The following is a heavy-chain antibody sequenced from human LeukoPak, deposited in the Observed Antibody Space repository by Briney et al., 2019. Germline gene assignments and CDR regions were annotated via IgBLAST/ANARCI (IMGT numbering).Heavy chain of an antibody. D-gene: IGHD1-14*01. V-gene: IGHV4-31*03. J-gene: IGHJ4*02. CDR2: IYYSGNT. Sequence: SQTLSLTCTVSGVSISSGAQYWRWIRQHPGKGLEWIGYIYYSGNTYYNPSLKSRVTISVDTSKNQFSLKLNSMTAADTAVYYCASWYRALDYWGQGTLVTVSS. CDR3: ASWYRALDY. CDR1: GVSISSGAQY.